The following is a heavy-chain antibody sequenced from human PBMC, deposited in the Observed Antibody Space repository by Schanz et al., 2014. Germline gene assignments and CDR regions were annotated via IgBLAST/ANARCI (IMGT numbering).Heavy chain of an antibody. Sequence: VQLVESGGGVVQPGRSLRLSCAASGFTFSSYGMHWVRQAPGRGLEWVAIIWYDGSNEYYADSVKGRFTISRDNPKNTLYLLMNSLRAEDTAVYYCAKDLISGWSGFDYWGQGTLVTVSS. V-gene: IGHV3-33*06. D-gene: IGHD6-19*01. CDR2: IWYDGSNE. CDR3: AKDLISGWSGFDY. CDR1: GFTFSSYG. J-gene: IGHJ4*02.